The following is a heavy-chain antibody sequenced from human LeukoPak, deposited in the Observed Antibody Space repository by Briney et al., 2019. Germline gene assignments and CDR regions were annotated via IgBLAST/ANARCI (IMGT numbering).Heavy chain of an antibody. CDR2: ISASGGST. Sequence: PGGSLRLSCAASGSTFSSYAMSWVRQAPGKGLEWVSAISASGGSTYYADSVKGRFTISRDNSQNTLYLQVNSLRAEDTAVYYCAKGLVPAAIRVVDYWGQGTLVTVSS. D-gene: IGHD2-2*01. V-gene: IGHV3-23*01. CDR1: GSTFSSYA. CDR3: AKGLVPAAIRVVDY. J-gene: IGHJ4*02.